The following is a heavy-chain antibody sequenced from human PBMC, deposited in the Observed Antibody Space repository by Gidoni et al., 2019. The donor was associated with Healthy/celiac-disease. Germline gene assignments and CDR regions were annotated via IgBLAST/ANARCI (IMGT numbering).Heavy chain of an antibody. D-gene: IGHD1-20*01. J-gene: IGHJ4*02. CDR2: ISYDGSNK. CDR1: GFTFSSYG. Sequence: QVQLVESGGGVVQPGRSLRLSCAASGFTFSSYGMHWVRQAPGKGLEWVAVISYDGSNKYYADSVKGRFTISRDNSKNTLYLQMNSLRAEDTAVYYCAKNQEVRITGGPAYWGQGTLVTVSS. V-gene: IGHV3-30*18. CDR3: AKNQEVRITGGPAY.